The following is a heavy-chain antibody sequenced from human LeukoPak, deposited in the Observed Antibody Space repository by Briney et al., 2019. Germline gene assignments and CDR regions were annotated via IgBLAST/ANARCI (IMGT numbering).Heavy chain of an antibody. J-gene: IGHJ6*02. CDR3: ARDAAAAGEIDYYYYGMDV. V-gene: IGHV4-59*01. D-gene: IGHD6-13*01. Sequence: PSETLSLTCTVSGGSISSYYWSWIRQPPGKGLEWIGYIYYSGSTNYNPSLKSRVTISVATSKNQFSLKLISVTAADTAVYYCARDAAAAGEIDYYYYGMDVWGQGTTVTVSS. CDR2: IYYSGST. CDR1: GGSISSYY.